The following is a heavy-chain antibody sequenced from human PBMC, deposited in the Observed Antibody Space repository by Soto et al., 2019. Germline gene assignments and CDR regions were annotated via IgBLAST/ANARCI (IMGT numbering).Heavy chain of an antibody. Sequence: PSETLCLTCTVSGGSISSYYWSWIRQPAGKGLEWIGRIYTSGSTNYNPSLKSRVTMSVDTSKNQFSLKLSSVTAADTAVYYCARELLFYDSDGFSWDDAFDIWGQGTTVTVSS. J-gene: IGHJ3*02. CDR2: IYTSGST. CDR1: GGSISSYY. V-gene: IGHV4-4*07. D-gene: IGHD3-22*01. CDR3: ARELLFYDSDGFSWDDAFDI.